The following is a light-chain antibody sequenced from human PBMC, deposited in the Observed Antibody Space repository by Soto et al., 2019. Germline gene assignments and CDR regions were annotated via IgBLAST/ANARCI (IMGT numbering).Light chain of an antibody. CDR1: QDISNY. J-gene: IGKJ2*01. V-gene: IGKV1-33*01. Sequence: DIQMTQSPSSLSASVGDRVTITCQASQDISNYLNWYQQKPGKAPKLLIYDASNLETGGPSRFSGSGSGTDFTFTISSLQPEDIATYYCQQYDNLPPYTFGQGTKLESK. CDR3: QQYDNLPPYT. CDR2: DAS.